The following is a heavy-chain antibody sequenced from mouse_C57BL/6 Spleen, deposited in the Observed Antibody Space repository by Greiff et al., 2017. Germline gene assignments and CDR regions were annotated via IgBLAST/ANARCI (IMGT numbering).Heavy chain of an antibody. Sequence: QVQLKESGAELVKPGASVKISCKASGYAFSSYWMNWVKQRPGKGLEWIGQIYPGDGDTNYNGKFKGKATLTADKSSSTAYMQLSSLTSEDSAVYFCARGGSYYDWYWGQGTLVTVSA. CDR3: ARGGSYYDWY. J-gene: IGHJ3*01. CDR1: GYAFSSYW. V-gene: IGHV1-80*01. CDR2: IYPGDGDT. D-gene: IGHD2-4*01.